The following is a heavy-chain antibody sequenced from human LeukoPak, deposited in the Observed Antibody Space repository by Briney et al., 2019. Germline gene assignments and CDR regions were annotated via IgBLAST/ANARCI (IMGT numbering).Heavy chain of an antibody. CDR1: GFTFSSYA. D-gene: IGHD3-22*01. J-gene: IGHJ4*02. Sequence: GGSLRLSCAASGFTFSSYAMSWVRQAPGKGLEWVSIISSGGSTYYADSVKGRFTISRDNSKNTLYLQMNSLRAEDTAVYYCARGSPGTTVITLYSWGQGTLVTVSS. V-gene: IGHV3-53*01. CDR2: ISSGGST. CDR3: ARGSPGTTVITLYS.